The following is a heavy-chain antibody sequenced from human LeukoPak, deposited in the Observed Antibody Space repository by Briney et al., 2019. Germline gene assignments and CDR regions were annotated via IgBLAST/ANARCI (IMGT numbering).Heavy chain of an antibody. CDR3: ARVGDGYNYHHFDY. CDR1: GFTFSSCE. Sequence: GGSLRLSCAASGFTFSSCEMNWVRQAPGKGLEWVSYISSSGSTIYYADSVKGRFTISRDNAKNSLYLQMNSLRAEDTAVYYCARVGDGYNYHHFDYWGQGTLVTVSS. V-gene: IGHV3-48*03. D-gene: IGHD5-24*01. J-gene: IGHJ4*02. CDR2: ISSSGSTI.